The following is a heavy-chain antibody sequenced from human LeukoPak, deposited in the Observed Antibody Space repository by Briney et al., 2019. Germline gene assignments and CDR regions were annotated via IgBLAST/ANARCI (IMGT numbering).Heavy chain of an antibody. J-gene: IGHJ4*02. V-gene: IGHV4-34*01. D-gene: IGHD3-16*01. Sequence: SETLSLTCAVYGGSFSGYYWSWIRQPPGKGLEWIGQINHSGSTSYSPSLKSRVTISADTSRNQFSLKLSSVTAADTAMYYCAKWGQGNYFDYWGQGTLVTVSS. CDR1: GGSFSGYY. CDR2: INHSGST. CDR3: AKWGQGNYFDY.